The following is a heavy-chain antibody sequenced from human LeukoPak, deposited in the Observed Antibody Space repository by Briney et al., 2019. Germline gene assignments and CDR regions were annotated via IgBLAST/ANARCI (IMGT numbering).Heavy chain of an antibody. D-gene: IGHD6-19*01. V-gene: IGHV3-30*18. CDR1: GFTFSSYG. CDR2: ISYDGSNN. Sequence: PGRSLRLSCAASGFTFSSYGMHWVRQAPGKGLEWVAVISYDGSNNYYADSVKGRFTISRDNSKNTLYLQMNSLRAEDTAVYYCAKDPGYSSGWLLDYWGQGTLVTVSS. J-gene: IGHJ4*02. CDR3: AKDPGYSSGWLLDY.